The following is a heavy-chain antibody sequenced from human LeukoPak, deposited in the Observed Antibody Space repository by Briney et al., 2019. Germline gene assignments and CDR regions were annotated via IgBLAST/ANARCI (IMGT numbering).Heavy chain of an antibody. D-gene: IGHD3-9*01. CDR2: VDHSGGT. J-gene: IGHJ4*02. CDR1: GGSISITNYY. CDR3: ARHTRYTWKNY. Sequence: SETLSLTCTVSGGSISITNYYWGWIRQPPGKGLEWIGEVDHSGGTNYSPSLKSRLTISVDTSKNQFSLKLTSVTAADTAVYYCARHTRYTWKNYWGQGTLVTVSS. V-gene: IGHV4-39*01.